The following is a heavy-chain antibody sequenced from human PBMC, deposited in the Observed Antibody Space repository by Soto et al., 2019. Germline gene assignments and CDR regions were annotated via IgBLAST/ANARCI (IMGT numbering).Heavy chain of an antibody. D-gene: IGHD6-13*01. CDR2: INHSGST. CDR1: GGSFSGYY. Sequence: SETLSLTCAVYGGSFSGYYWSWIRQPPGKGLEWIGEINHSGSTNYNPSLKSRVTISVDTSKNQFSLKLSSVTAADTAVYYCASARIAAAGFRFDPWGQGTLVTVSS. J-gene: IGHJ5*02. CDR3: ASARIAAAGFRFDP. V-gene: IGHV4-34*01.